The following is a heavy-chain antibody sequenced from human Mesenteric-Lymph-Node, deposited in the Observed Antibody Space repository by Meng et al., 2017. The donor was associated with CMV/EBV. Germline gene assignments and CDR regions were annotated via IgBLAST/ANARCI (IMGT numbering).Heavy chain of an antibody. CDR2: ISWDVVRT. J-gene: IGHJ4*02. Sequence: GESLKISCAASGFTFDDYTMHLVRQGPGQGLEWVSLISWDVVRTYYAGSVKGRFTISRDNSKNSLYLQMNSLRTEDNACYYCAKDGRGSSGGDYFDYWGQGTLVTVSS. CDR3: AKDGRGSSGGDYFDY. V-gene: IGHV3-43*01. D-gene: IGHD6-6*01. CDR1: GFTFDDYT.